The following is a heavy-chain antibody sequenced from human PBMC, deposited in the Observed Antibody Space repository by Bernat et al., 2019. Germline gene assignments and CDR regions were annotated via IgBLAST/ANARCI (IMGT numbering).Heavy chain of an antibody. J-gene: IGHJ2*01. Sequence: EVQLLESGGGLVQPGGSLRLSCAASGFTFSSYAMSWVRQAPGKGLEWVSAISGSGGSTYYADSVKGRFTISRDNSKNTLCLQMNSLRAEDTAVYYCAKDGVVSYWYFDLWGRGTLVTVSS. V-gene: IGHV3-23*01. CDR3: AKDGVVSYWYFDL. CDR1: GFTFSSYA. CDR2: ISGSGGST. D-gene: IGHD2/OR15-2a*01.